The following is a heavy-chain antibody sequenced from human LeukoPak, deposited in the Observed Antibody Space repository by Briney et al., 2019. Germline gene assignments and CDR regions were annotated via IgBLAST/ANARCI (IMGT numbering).Heavy chain of an antibody. CDR2: FYYTGTI. J-gene: IGHJ2*01. Sequence: PSGTLSLTCIVSDGSMSSTDHFWGWIRQPPGKGLEWIGSFYYTGTIFYSPSLESRGTISIDTSKNQFSLKIRSVTAADTAVYYGARQGVVPNKAGWYFDLWGRGALVTVSS. CDR1: DGSMSSTDHF. D-gene: IGHD3-10*01. CDR3: ARQGVVPNKAGWYFDL. V-gene: IGHV4-39*01.